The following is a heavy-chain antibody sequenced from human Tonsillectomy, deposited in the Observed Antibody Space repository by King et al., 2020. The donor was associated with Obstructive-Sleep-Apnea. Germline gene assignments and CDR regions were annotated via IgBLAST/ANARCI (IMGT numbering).Heavy chain of an antibody. CDR1: GYTLTELS. J-gene: IGHJ4*02. CDR2: FDPEDGEI. V-gene: IGHV1-24*01. D-gene: IGHD4-17*01. Sequence: QLVQSGAEVKKPGASVKVSCKVSGYTLTELSMHWVRQAPGKGLEWMGGFDPEDGEIIYAQKFQGRGTMTEDKSTDTAYMELSSLRSEDTAVYYCATDSHGAHYFDYWGQGTLVTVSS. CDR3: ATDSHGAHYFDY.